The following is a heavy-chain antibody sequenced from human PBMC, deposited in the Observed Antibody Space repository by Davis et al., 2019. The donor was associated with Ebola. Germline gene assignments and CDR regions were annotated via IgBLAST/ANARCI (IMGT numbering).Heavy chain of an antibody. CDR3: ARRRQIGVSLDY. D-gene: IGHD2/OR15-2a*01. CDR2: IHYLGNT. Sequence: MPSETLSLTCTVSGGSINNYFWSWIRQPPGKGLEWIGNIHYLGNTNYNPSLKSRVTMSLDTSKNQFSLKVTSVTAADTAVYYCARRRQIGVSLDYWGQGTLVTVSS. V-gene: IGHV4-59*08. CDR1: GGSINNYF. J-gene: IGHJ4*02.